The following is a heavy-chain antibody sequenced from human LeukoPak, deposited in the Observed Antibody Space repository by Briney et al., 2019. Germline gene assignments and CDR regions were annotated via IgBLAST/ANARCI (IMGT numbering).Heavy chain of an antibody. CDR3: ARGPSIVVVPAAFLYDY. D-gene: IGHD2-2*01. CDR2: INHSGST. V-gene: IGHV4-34*01. J-gene: IGHJ4*02. Sequence: KPAETLSLTCAVYGGSFSGYYWSWIRQPPGKGLEWIGEINHSGSTNYNPSLKSRVTISVDTSKNQFSLKLSSVTAADTAVYCCARGPSIVVVPAAFLYDYWGQGTLVTVSS. CDR1: GGSFSGYY.